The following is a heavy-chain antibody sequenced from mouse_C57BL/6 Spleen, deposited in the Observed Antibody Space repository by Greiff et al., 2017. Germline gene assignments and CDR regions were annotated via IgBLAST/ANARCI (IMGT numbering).Heavy chain of an antibody. D-gene: IGHD2-3*01. CDR3: AREAYDGYYYYAMDY. Sequence: VKLQQPGAELVRPGSSVKLSCKASGYTFTSYWMDWVKQRPGQGLEWIGNIYPSDSETHYNQKFKDKATLTVDKSSSTAYMQLSSLTSEDSAVYYCAREAYDGYYYYAMDYWGQGTSVTVSS. CDR1: GYTFTSYW. J-gene: IGHJ4*01. CDR2: IYPSDSET. V-gene: IGHV1-61*01.